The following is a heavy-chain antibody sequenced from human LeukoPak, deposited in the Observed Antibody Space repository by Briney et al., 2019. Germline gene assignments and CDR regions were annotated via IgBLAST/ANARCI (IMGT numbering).Heavy chain of an antibody. CDR1: GFTFSRYW. J-gene: IGHJ4*02. CDR2: IKDDGSST. V-gene: IGHV3-74*03. CDR3: ASALGGQGGH. Sequence: GGSLRLSCAASGFTFSRYWMHWVRQAPGKGLVWVSLIKDDGSSTTYADSVKGRFTISRDNAKNTLFLQMNSLRVDDTAIYYCASALGGQGGHWGQGTLVTVSS. D-gene: IGHD1-26*01.